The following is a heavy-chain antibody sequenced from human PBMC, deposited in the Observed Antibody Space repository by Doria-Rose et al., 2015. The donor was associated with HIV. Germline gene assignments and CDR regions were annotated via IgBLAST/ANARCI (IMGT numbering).Heavy chain of an antibody. CDR2: ILYTGST. J-gene: IGHJ4*02. V-gene: IGHV4-59*01. D-gene: IGHD1-26*01. CDR1: GGSISHYY. CDR3: ARVLSGTYDY. Sequence: QVQLQESGPGLVKPSETLSLTCSVSGGSISHYYWSWIRQPPVKGLEYIGDILYTGSTNYSPSLKSRVSISIDTSKNKFSLRLSSVTAADTAVYYCARVLSGTYDYWGQGTLATVSS.